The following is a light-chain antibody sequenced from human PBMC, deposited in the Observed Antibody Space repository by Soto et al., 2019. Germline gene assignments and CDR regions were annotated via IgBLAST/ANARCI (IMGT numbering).Light chain of an antibody. Sequence: EVVMTQSPATLSVSPGETATLSCRASQSVSSHLAWYQQKPGQPPRLLMYGVSTRATGIPARFSGTGSGTDFTLTISGLQSEDVAVYYCQQYNQWPPLTFGGGTKVDMK. J-gene: IGKJ4*01. CDR3: QQYNQWPPLT. V-gene: IGKV3-15*01. CDR2: GVS. CDR1: QSVSSH.